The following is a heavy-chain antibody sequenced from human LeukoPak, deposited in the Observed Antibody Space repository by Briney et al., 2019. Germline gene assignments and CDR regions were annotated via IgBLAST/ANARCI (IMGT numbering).Heavy chain of an antibody. CDR2: ISSSSSYI. D-gene: IGHD6-19*01. Sequence: GGSLRLSCAASGFTFSSYSMNWVRQAPGKGLEWVSSISSSSSYIYYADSVKGRFTISRDNAKNSLYLQMNSLRAEDTAVYYCARDGSIAVVEHVDYWGQGTLVTVSS. J-gene: IGHJ4*02. V-gene: IGHV3-21*01. CDR3: ARDGSIAVVEHVDY. CDR1: GFTFSSYS.